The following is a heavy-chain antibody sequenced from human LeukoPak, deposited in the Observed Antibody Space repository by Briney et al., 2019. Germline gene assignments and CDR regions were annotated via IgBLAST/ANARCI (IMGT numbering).Heavy chain of an antibody. J-gene: IGHJ4*02. CDR3: ARLPYSSGWYVY. V-gene: IGHV4-59*01. Sequence: PSETLSLTCSVSGGSISSYYWSWIRQPPGKGLEWIGYIYYSGSTNYNPSLKSRVTISVDTSKNQFSLKLSSVTAADTAVYYCARLPYSSGWYVYWGQGTLVAVSS. CDR1: GGSISSYY. CDR2: IYYSGST. D-gene: IGHD6-19*01.